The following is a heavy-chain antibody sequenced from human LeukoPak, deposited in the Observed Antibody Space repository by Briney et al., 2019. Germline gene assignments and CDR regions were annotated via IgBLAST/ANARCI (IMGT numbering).Heavy chain of an antibody. Sequence: PGGSLRLSCAASGFTFSSYGMHWVRQAPGKGLEWVAVISYDGSNKYYADSVKGRFTISRDNSKNTLYLQMNSLRAEDTAVYYCAKEGPSYGDYLDYWGQGTLVTVSS. D-gene: IGHD4-17*01. CDR1: GFTFSSYG. CDR2: ISYDGSNK. CDR3: AKEGPSYGDYLDY. V-gene: IGHV3-30*18. J-gene: IGHJ4*02.